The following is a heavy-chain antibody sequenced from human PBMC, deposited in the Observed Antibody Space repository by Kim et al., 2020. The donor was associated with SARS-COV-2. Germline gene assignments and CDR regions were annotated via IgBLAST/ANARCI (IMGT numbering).Heavy chain of an antibody. J-gene: IGHJ5*02. Sequence: SETLSLTCTVSGGSISSGGYWWSWIRQHPGKGLEWIGYIYYSGSTYYNPSLKSRVIISVDTSKNKFSLNLNSVTAADTAVYYCARGSKDYSGSIWFDPWGQGTLVTVSS. D-gene: IGHD3-10*01. CDR1: GGSISSGGYW. CDR3: ARGSKDYSGSIWFDP. V-gene: IGHV4-31*03. CDR2: IYYSGST.